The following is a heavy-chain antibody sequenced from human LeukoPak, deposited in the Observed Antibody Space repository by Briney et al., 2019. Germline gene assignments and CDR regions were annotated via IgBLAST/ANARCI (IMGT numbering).Heavy chain of an antibody. Sequence: GGSLRLSCAASGFIFDDYAMHWVWQAPGKGLEWVSGISWNSGSIGYADSVKGRFTISRDNAKNSLYLQMNSLRAEDTALYYCAKDRDYSSSGASVDYWGQGTLVTVSS. CDR2: ISWNSGSI. CDR3: AKDRDYSSSGASVDY. D-gene: IGHD6-6*01. CDR1: GFIFDDYA. V-gene: IGHV3-9*01. J-gene: IGHJ4*02.